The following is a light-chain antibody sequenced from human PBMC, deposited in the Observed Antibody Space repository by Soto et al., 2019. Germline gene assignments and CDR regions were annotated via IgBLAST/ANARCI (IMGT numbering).Light chain of an antibody. CDR1: SSNIGNNA. CDR2: YDD. CDR3: TAWDDSLNGPV. J-gene: IGLJ2*01. V-gene: IGLV1-36*01. Sequence: QSVLTQPPSVSEAPRQRVTISCSGSSSNIGNNAVNWYQQLPGKAPKLLIYYDDLLPSGVSDRFSGSKSGTSASLAISGLQSEDEADYYCTAWDDSLNGPVFCEGTKVTVL.